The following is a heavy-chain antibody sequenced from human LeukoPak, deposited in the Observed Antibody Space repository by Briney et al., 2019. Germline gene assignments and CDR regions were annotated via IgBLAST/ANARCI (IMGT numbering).Heavy chain of an antibody. Sequence: GGSLRLSCAASGFTLTTYAMHWVRQAPGRGLEWVSVISYDGSKKYYADSVKGRFTISRDSPKNTLYLQMNSLRAEDTAVYFCAKRGVVIRVILVGFHKEAYYFDSWGQGALVTVSS. D-gene: IGHD3-22*01. CDR3: AKRGVVIRVILVGFHKEAYYFDS. V-gene: IGHV3-30*07. CDR1: GFTLTTYA. CDR2: ISYDGSKK. J-gene: IGHJ4*02.